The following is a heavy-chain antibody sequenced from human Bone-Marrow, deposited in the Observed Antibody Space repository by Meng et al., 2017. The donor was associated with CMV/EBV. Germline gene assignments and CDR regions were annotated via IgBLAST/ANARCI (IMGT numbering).Heavy chain of an antibody. CDR1: GYTFTSYG. CDR3: ARDQPRFGELFYY. Sequence: ASVKVSCKASGYTFTSYGISWVRQAPGQGLEWMGWISAYNGNTNYAQKLQGRVTMNTDTSTSTAYLELRSLRSDDTAAYYCARDQPRFGELFYYWGQGTLVTVSS. D-gene: IGHD3-10*01. CDR2: ISAYNGNT. V-gene: IGHV1-18*01. J-gene: IGHJ4*02.